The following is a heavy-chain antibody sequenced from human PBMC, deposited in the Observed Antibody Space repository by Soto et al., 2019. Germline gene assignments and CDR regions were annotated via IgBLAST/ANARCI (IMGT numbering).Heavy chain of an antibody. V-gene: IGHV3-48*02. CDR1: GFTFSSYS. CDR2: ISSSSGTI. CDR3: VRDRPRAPEKFDY. Sequence: EVQLVESGGGLVQPGGSLRLSCAASGFTFSSYSMNWVSQAPGKGLEWVSYISSSSGTIYYADSVKGRFTISRDNAKNSLYLQMTSLRDEDKAVYYWVRDRPRAPEKFDYWGQGTLVTVSS. J-gene: IGHJ4*02.